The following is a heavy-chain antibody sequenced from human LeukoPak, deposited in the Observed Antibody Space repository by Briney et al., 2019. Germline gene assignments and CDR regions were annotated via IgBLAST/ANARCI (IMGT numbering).Heavy chain of an antibody. CDR2: INPNSGGT. CDR1: GYTFTGYY. D-gene: IGHD6-19*01. CDR3: ATYLVAVASSNWYFDL. V-gene: IGHV1-2*02. J-gene: IGHJ2*01. Sequence: ASVKVSCKASGYTFTGYYMHWVRQAPGQGLEWMGWINPNSGGTNYAQKFQGRVTMTRDTSISTAYMELSSLRSEDTAVYYCATYLVAVASSNWYFDLWGRGTLVTVSS.